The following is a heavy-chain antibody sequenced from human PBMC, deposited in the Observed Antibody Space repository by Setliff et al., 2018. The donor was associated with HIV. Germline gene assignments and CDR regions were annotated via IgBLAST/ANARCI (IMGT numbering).Heavy chain of an antibody. Sequence: PSETLSLTCTVSGGSMSSHYWSWIRQPPGKGLEWIGYMYYSGGTSYNPSLKSRVTISVDTSKKQFSLKVTSVTAADTAVYYCARVPRQLLKGAAAYFDYWGQGILVTVSS. D-gene: IGHD5-18*01. CDR2: MYYSGGT. CDR3: ARVPRQLLKGAAAYFDY. V-gene: IGHV4-59*11. CDR1: GGSMSSHY. J-gene: IGHJ4*02.